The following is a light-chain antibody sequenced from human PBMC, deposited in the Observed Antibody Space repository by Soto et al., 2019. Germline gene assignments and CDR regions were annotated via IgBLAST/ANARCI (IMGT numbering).Light chain of an antibody. J-gene: IGKJ1*01. CDR2: GAS. CDR3: QQYDTCSGT. CDR1: QSVIGW. Sequence: DILMTQSPSTLSASVGETVTVTCLASQSVIGWVAWYQQKPGHAPRLLIYGASAWPRGIPLRFSGSGSGTKFTLTIGSLQSDDFATYYCQQYDTCSGTFGPGTKVDIK. V-gene: IGKV1-5*01.